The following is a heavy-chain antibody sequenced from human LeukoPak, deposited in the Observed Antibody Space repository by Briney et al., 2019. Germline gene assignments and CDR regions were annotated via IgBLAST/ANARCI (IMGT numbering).Heavy chain of an antibody. D-gene: IGHD2-8*01. CDR3: AANTNWFDP. J-gene: IGHJ5*02. Sequence: GGSPRLSCAASGFTFSVYSMSWIRQAPEKGLEWVSSISSTTYTYYADSVKGRFTISRDNSKNSLYLQMNSLRAEDTAVYYCAANTNWFDPCGQGTLVTVSS. CDR1: GFTFSVYS. V-gene: IGHV3-21*04. CDR2: ISSTTYT.